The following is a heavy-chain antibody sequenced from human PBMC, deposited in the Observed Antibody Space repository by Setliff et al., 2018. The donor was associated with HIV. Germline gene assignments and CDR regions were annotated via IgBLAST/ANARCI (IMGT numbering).Heavy chain of an antibody. Sequence: GGSLRLSCAASGFTFSNYAMTWVRQAPGKGLEWVSGISDSGGSTYYADSVKGRFTISRDNSKNTLYLQMNSLRAEDTAVYYCAKSFNSGPTNWNIDVWGTGTTVTVS. D-gene: IGHD1-20*01. CDR1: GFTFSNYA. CDR3: AKSFNSGPTNWNIDV. CDR2: ISDSGGST. J-gene: IGHJ6*03. V-gene: IGHV3-23*01.